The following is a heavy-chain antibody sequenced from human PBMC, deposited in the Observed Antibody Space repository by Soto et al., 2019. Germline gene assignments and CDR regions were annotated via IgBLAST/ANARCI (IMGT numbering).Heavy chain of an antibody. V-gene: IGHV3-23*01. J-gene: IGHJ4*02. CDR2: ISGSGGST. Sequence: EVQLLESGGGLVQPGGSLRLSCAASGFTFSSYAMSWVRQAPGKGLEWVSTISGSGGSTYYADSVKGRFTISRDNSKNTLYLQMNSLRAEDTAVYYCATDPASSGWSWDYWGQGTLVTVSS. CDR1: GFTFSSYA. CDR3: ATDPASSGWSWDY. D-gene: IGHD6-19*01.